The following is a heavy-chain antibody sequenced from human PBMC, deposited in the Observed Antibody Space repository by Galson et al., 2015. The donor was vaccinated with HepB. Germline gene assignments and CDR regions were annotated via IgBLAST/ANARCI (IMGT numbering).Heavy chain of an antibody. Sequence: SVKVSCKASGYTFTSYGISWVRQAPGQGLEWMGWISAYNGNTNYAQKLQGRVTMTTDTSTSTAYMELRSLRSDDTAVYYCARVQDQQLVRGGMDVWGQGTTVTVSS. CDR1: GYTFTSYG. D-gene: IGHD6-13*01. CDR2: ISAYNGNT. J-gene: IGHJ6*02. CDR3: ARVQDQQLVRGGMDV. V-gene: IGHV1-18*01.